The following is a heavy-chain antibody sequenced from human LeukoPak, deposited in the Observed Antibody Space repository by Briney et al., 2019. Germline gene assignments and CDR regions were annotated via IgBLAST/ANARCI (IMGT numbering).Heavy chain of an antibody. D-gene: IGHD6-25*01. V-gene: IGHV3-66*01. Sequence: PGGSLRLSCAASGFTVSSNYMSWVRQAPGKGLEWVSVIYSGGSTYYADSVRGRFTISRDNSKNTLYLQMNSLRAGDTAVYYCARAADLDAFDIWGQGTMVTVSS. J-gene: IGHJ3*02. CDR1: GFTVSSNY. CDR3: ARAADLDAFDI. CDR2: IYSGGST.